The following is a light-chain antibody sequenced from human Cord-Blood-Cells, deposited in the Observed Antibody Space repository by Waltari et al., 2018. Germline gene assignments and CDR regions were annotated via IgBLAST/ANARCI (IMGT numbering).Light chain of an antibody. CDR1: QSVSSY. J-gene: IGKJ1*01. Sequence: EIVLTQSPATLPLSPGERAPLSCRASQSVSSYLAWYQQKPGQAPRLLIYDASNRATGIPARFSGSGSGTDFTLTISSLEPEDFAVYYCQQRSNWPPRWTFGQGTKVEIK. CDR2: DAS. CDR3: QQRSNWPPRWT. V-gene: IGKV3-11*01.